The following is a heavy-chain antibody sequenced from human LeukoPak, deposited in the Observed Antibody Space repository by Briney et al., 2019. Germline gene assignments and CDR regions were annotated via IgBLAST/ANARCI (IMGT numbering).Heavy chain of an antibody. CDR1: GFTFGDHA. CDR2: IRSKAYGGTI. Sequence: QPGRSLRLSCTTSGFTFGDHAMSWVRQAPGKGLEWVGFIRSKAYGGTIEYAASVKGRFIISRDDSKSIAYLQMNSLKTEDTAVYYCAKDSLLWFGEGAFDIWGQGTMVTVSS. V-gene: IGHV3-49*04. CDR3: AKDSLLWFGEGAFDI. D-gene: IGHD3-10*01. J-gene: IGHJ3*02.